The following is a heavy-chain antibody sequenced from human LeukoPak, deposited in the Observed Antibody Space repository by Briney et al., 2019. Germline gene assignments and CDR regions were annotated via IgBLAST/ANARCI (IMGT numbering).Heavy chain of an antibody. Sequence: GASVKVSCKASGYTFTSYGISWVRQAPGQGLEWMGWISAYNGNTNYAQKLQGSVTMTTDTSTSTAYMELRSLRSADTAVYYCAGGGPPYYYYGMDVWGQGTTVTVSS. CDR1: GYTFTSYG. J-gene: IGHJ6*02. V-gene: IGHV1-18*01. CDR2: ISAYNGNT. CDR3: AGGGPPYYYYGMDV. D-gene: IGHD3/OR15-3a*01.